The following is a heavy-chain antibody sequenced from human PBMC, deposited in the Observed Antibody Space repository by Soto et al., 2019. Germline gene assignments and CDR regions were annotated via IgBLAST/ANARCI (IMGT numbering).Heavy chain of an antibody. CDR1: GFTFSSYA. CDR3: AKTHDYGDYFFDY. Sequence: GGSLRLSCAASGFTFSSYAMSWVRQAPGKGLEWVSAISGSGGSTYYADSVKGRFTISRDNSKNTLYLQMNSLRAEDTAIYYCAKTHDYGDYFFDYWGQGTLVTVSS. CDR2: ISGSGGST. D-gene: IGHD4-17*01. V-gene: IGHV3-23*01. J-gene: IGHJ4*02.